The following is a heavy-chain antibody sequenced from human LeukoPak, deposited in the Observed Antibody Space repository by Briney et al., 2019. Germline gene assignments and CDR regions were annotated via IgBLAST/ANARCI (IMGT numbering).Heavy chain of an antibody. V-gene: IGHV1-69*13. D-gene: IGHD6-6*01. J-gene: IGHJ4*02. Sequence: ASVKVSCKASGGTFSSYAISWVRQAPGQGLEWMGGIIPIFGTANYAQKFQGRVTITADESTSTAYMELSSLRSEDTAVYYCARGTDQLVHNFDYWGQGTLVTVSS. CDR2: IIPIFGTA. CDR3: ARGTDQLVHNFDY. CDR1: GGTFSSYA.